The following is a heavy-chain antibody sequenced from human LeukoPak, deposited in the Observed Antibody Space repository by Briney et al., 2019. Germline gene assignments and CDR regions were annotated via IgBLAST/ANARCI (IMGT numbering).Heavy chain of an antibody. V-gene: IGHV3-30-3*01. Sequence: GGSLRLSCAASGFILGNFWMAWVRQAPGKGLEWVAVISYDGSNKYYADSVKGRFTISRDNSKNTLYLQMNSLRAEDTAVYYCARPPKFDSSGYYSDAFDIWGQGTMVTVSS. J-gene: IGHJ3*02. CDR2: ISYDGSNK. CDR1: GFILGNFW. CDR3: ARPPKFDSSGYYSDAFDI. D-gene: IGHD3-22*01.